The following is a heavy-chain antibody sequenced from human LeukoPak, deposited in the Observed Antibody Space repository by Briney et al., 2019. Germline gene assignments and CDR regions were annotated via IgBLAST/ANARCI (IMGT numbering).Heavy chain of an antibody. Sequence: ASVTVSFTASGYTFTIYGISWVRQAPGQGRGGMGWISAYNGNTKYAQKLQGRVSMTTDTSTSTAYMELRSLRSDDTAVYYCAREIGPRQLHLWGSAFDYWGQGTLVTVSS. J-gene: IGHJ4*02. D-gene: IGHD5-18*01. CDR2: ISAYNGNT. V-gene: IGHV1-18*01. CDR1: GYTFTIYG. CDR3: AREIGPRQLHLWGSAFDY.